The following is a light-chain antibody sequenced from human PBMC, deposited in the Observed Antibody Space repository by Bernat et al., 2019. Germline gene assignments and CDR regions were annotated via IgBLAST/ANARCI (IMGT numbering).Light chain of an antibody. CDR1: SLRSYY. CDR2: GKN. CDR3: NSRDSSGNHWV. Sequence: SSELTQDPAVSVALGQTVRITCQGDSLRSYYASWYQQKPGQAPVLVIYGKNNRPSAIPDRFSGSSSGNTASLTITGAQAEDEADYYCNSRDSSGNHWVFGGGTKLTV. V-gene: IGLV3-19*01. J-gene: IGLJ3*02.